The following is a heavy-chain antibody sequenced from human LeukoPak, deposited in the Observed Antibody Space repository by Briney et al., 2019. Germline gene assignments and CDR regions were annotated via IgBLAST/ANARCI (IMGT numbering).Heavy chain of an antibody. CDR3: ARDVSGRFDP. J-gene: IGHJ5*02. V-gene: IGHV3-11*06. CDR1: GFTFSAYY. Sequence: GGSLRLSCAASGFTFSAYYMTWIRQAPGKGLEWVSYMGSSSTYTNYADSVKGRFTISRDNSKNTLYLQMNSLRAEDTAVYYCARDVSGRFDPWGQGTLVIVSS. CDR2: MGSSSTYT. D-gene: IGHD2-8*01.